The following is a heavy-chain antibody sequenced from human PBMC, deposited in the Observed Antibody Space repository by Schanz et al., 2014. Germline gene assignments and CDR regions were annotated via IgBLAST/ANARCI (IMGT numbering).Heavy chain of an antibody. CDR2: ISDYNGKT. D-gene: IGHD3-10*01. V-gene: IGHV1-18*01. Sequence: QAQLMQSGPELKRPGASVKVSCTASGYTLKNYGISWVRQAPGLGLEWMGWISDYNGKTNYAQKFQDRVIMSTDRSSSTAYLELRSLTSDDSAIYYCARHRFGVFYYGLDVWGQGTTIHVSS. J-gene: IGHJ6*02. CDR1: GYTLKNYG. CDR3: ARHRFGVFYYGLDV.